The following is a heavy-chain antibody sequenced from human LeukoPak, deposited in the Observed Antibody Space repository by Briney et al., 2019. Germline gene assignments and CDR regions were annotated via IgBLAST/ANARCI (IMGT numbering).Heavy chain of an antibody. CDR2: IYYSGST. CDR3: ARQKDTGTYPFDY. Sequence: SETLSLTCTVSGVSLSSDYWSWIRQPPGKGLEWIGSIYYSGSTNYNPSLKSRVTISVDTSKNQFSLKLSSVTAADTAVYYCARQKDTGTYPFDYWGQGTLVTVSS. J-gene: IGHJ4*02. D-gene: IGHD1-26*01. CDR1: GVSLSSDY. V-gene: IGHV4-59*08.